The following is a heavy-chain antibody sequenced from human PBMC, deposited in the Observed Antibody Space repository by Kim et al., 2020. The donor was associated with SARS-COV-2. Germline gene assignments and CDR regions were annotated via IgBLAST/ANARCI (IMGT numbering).Heavy chain of an antibody. V-gene: IGHV3-43*01. Sequence: GGSLRLSCAASGFTFDDYTMHWVRQTPGKGLEWISLISWEGDRTYYADSVNGRFTISRDKSKNILYLQLNSLGTEDTALYCCAKDATRHYTSGSYFDYWG. CDR1: GFTFDDYT. D-gene: IGHD3-10*01. J-gene: IGHJ4*01. CDR3: AKDATRHYTSGSYFDY. CDR2: ISWEGDRT.